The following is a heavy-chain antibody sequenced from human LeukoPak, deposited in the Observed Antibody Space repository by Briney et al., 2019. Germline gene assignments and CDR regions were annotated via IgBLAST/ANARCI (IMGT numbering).Heavy chain of an antibody. J-gene: IGHJ4*02. CDR2: IYYSGST. CDR1: GGSISSYY. CDR3: ARGYDILTGYTD. D-gene: IGHD3-9*01. V-gene: IGHV4-59*01. Sequence: SETLSLTCTVSGGSISSYYWSWIRQPPGKGLEWIGYIYYSGSTNYNPSLKSRVTISVDTSKNQFSLKLSSVTAADTAVCYCARGYDILTGYTDWGQGTLVTVSS.